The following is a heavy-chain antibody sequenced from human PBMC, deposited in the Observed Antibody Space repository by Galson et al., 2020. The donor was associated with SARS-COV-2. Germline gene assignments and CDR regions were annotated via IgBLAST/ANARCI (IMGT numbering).Heavy chain of an antibody. CDR1: GFTFSGYG. CDR3: AKDRACSRTLLDAFDI. Sequence: GESLKISCAASGFTFSGYGMHWVRQAPAKGMEWAAFIRYDGSNKYYADSVKGRFTVSRDNSKNTLYLQMNSLRAEDTDVYYCAKDRACSRTLLDAFDIWGQGTMVTVSS. D-gene: IGHD2-15*01. J-gene: IGHJ3*02. CDR2: IRYDGSNK. V-gene: IGHV3-30*02.